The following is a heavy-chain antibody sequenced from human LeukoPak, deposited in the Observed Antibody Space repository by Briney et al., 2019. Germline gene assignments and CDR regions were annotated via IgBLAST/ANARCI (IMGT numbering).Heavy chain of an antibody. CDR2: INPNTGDT. Sequence: ASVKVSCKASGYTLTGYYMHWVRQAPGQGLEWMGWINPNTGDTNYAQKFQGRVTMTRDTSISTAYMELSRLTSDDTAVYYCARESSSSTWTFHYWGQGTLVTVSS. CDR1: GYTLTGYY. J-gene: IGHJ4*02. V-gene: IGHV1-2*02. CDR3: ARESSSSTWTFHY. D-gene: IGHD6-13*01.